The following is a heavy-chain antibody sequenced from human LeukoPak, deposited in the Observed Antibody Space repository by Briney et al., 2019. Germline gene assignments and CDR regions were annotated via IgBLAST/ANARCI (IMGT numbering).Heavy chain of an antibody. CDR1: GFTFSSYE. CDR3: ARDGDDSSYYYVRYFDY. Sequence: GGSLRLSCAASGFTFSSYEMNWVRQAPGKGLEWVSYISSSGSTIYHADSVKGRFTISRDNAKNSLHLQMNSLRAEDTAVYYCARDGDDSSYYYVRYFDYWGQGTLVTVSS. D-gene: IGHD3-22*01. V-gene: IGHV3-48*03. CDR2: ISSSGSTI. J-gene: IGHJ4*02.